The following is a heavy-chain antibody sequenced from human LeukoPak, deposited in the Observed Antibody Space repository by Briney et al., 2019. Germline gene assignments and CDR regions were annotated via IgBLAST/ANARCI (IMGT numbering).Heavy chain of an antibody. V-gene: IGHV4-39*01. J-gene: IGHJ4*02. CDR3: ARGHRGVFTDPINY. D-gene: IGHD5-12*01. CDR1: GGSNRSSYYY. Sequence: SETLSLTCTVSGGSNRSSYYYWGWIRQPPGKGLEWIGSIYDSGSTYYNPSLKSRVTISVDTSKNQFSLKLNSVTAEDTAVYYCARGHRGVFTDPINYWAQGTLVTVSS. CDR2: IYDSGST.